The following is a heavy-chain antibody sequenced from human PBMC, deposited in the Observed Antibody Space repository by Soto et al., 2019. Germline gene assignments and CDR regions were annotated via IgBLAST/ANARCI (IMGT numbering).Heavy chain of an antibody. D-gene: IGHD3-16*01. CDR1: GFTFSSYA. Sequence: QVQLVESGGGVVQPGRSLRLSCAASGFTFSSYAMHWVRQAPGKGLEWVALISSDGGNKYYADSVKGRFTISRDNSKNTLYLQMISLRAEDTAVYYCARVWDSYVWGSGRDYYYYGMDVWGQGTTVTVSS. V-gene: IGHV3-30-3*01. CDR3: ARVWDSYVWGSGRDYYYYGMDV. CDR2: ISSDGGNK. J-gene: IGHJ6*02.